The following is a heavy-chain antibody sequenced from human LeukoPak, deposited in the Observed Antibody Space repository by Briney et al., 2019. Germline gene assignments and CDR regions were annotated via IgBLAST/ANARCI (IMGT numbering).Heavy chain of an antibody. CDR3: ARHPWLEYYFDY. D-gene: IGHD6-19*01. CDR2: IYYSGST. V-gene: IGHV4-59*08. J-gene: IGHJ4*02. Sequence: SETLSLTCSVSGGSISTYYWSWLRQPPGKGLEWIGHIYYSGSTYYNPSLKSRVTISVDTSKNQFSLKLSSVTAADTAVYYCARHPWLEYYFDYWGQGTLVTVSS. CDR1: GGSISTYY.